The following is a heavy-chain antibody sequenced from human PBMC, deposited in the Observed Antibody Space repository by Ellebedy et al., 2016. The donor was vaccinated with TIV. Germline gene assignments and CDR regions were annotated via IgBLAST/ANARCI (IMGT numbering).Heavy chain of an antibody. CDR3: ARGPIQSSYYGMDV. CDR1: GYTLTDYY. Sequence: AASVKVSCKASGYTLTDYYMYWARQAPGQGLECMGWIHPDSGSATYVQNFQGRVTMTRDTSISTAHMELKRLRSDDTAVYFCARGPIQSSYYGMDVWGQGTSVTVSS. D-gene: IGHD4-11*01. V-gene: IGHV1-2*02. CDR2: IHPDSGSA. J-gene: IGHJ6*02.